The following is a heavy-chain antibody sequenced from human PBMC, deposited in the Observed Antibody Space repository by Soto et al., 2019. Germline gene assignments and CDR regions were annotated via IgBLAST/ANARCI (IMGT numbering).Heavy chain of an antibody. CDR3: ARGRLLWQLDI. D-gene: IGHD3-10*01. Sequence: QLQLQESGSGLVKPSQTLSLTCAVSGCSISSGGYSWGWIRQPPGKGLEWIGYIYHSGSTYYNPSLKSRVTISVDRSKNQFSLKLSSVAAADTAVYYCARGRLLWQLDIWGQGTMVTVSS. V-gene: IGHV4-30-2*01. CDR2: IYHSGST. CDR1: GCSISSGGYS. J-gene: IGHJ3*02.